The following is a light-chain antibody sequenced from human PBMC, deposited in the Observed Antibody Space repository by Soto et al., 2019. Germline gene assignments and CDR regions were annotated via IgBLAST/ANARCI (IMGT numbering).Light chain of an antibody. CDR3: QQYHRYSRT. V-gene: IGKV1-5*01. CDR2: DAS. CDR1: QSISSW. J-gene: IGKJ1*01. Sequence: DIQMTQSPSTLSASVGDRVTITCRASQSISSWLAWYQQKPGKAPKLLIYDASSLHSGVPSRFTGSGFGTEFTLTISSLQPEDFATYYCQQYHRYSRTFGQGTKVDI.